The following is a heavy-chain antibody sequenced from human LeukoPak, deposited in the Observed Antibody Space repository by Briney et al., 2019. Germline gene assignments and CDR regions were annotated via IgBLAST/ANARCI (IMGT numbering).Heavy chain of an antibody. CDR3: VRDWGYDSSGYWQKYFDT. CDR2: IDHDGSST. Sequence: GGSLRLSCATSGFTFTTFWMHWVRQAPGKGLVWVSRIDHDGSSTNYADSVKGRFTISRDNAKNTVHLQMNSLRAEDTAVYYCVRDWGYDSSGYWQKYFDTWGQGTLVTVSS. J-gene: IGHJ4*02. CDR1: GFTFTTFW. D-gene: IGHD3-22*01. V-gene: IGHV3-74*01.